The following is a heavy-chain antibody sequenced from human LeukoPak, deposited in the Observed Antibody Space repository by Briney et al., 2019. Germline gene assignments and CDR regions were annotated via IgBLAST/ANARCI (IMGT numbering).Heavy chain of an antibody. Sequence: GSLRLSCTAPGFTFTTYWMAWVRQAPGKGLEWVSNINQDGSEAYYAESVRGRFTSSRDNAKNSLYLQMNSLRAEDTAVYFCSNGIYDKSYWGQGALVIVSS. CDR2: INQDGSEA. CDR1: GFTFTTYW. D-gene: IGHD2/OR15-2a*01. J-gene: IGHJ4*02. CDR3: SNGIYDKSY. V-gene: IGHV3-7*01.